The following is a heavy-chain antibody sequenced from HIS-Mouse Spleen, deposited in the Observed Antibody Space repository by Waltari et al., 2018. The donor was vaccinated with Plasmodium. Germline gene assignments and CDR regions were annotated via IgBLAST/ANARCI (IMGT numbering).Heavy chain of an antibody. V-gene: IGHV2-5*02. CDR1: GFSLSTSGVG. CDR2: SYWDDDK. CDR3: AHSRSSFDY. J-gene: IGHJ4*02. D-gene: IGHD6-13*01. Sequence: QITLKESGPTLVKPTQTLTLTCTFSGFSLSTSGVGVGWIRQPPGKALEWLAHSYWDDDKRNSPSLKSRLTIAKDTAKNQVVLTMTNMDPVDTATYYGAHSRSSFDYWGQGTLVTVSS.